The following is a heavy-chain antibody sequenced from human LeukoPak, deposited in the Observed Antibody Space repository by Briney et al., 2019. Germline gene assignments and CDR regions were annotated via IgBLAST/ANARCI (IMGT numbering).Heavy chain of an antibody. V-gene: IGHV4-39*07. J-gene: IGHJ4*02. CDR1: GGSISSSSYY. CDR2: IYYSGST. D-gene: IGHD6-13*01. Sequence: ASETLSLTCTVSGGSISSSSYYWGWIRQPPGKGLEWIGSIYYSGSTYYNPSLKSRVTISVDTSKNQFSLKLSSVTAADTAVYYCARYLRNSSIFYFDYWGQGTLVTVSS. CDR3: ARYLRNSSIFYFDY.